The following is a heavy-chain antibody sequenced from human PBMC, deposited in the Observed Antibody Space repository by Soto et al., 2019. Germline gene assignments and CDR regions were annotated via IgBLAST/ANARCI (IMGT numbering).Heavy chain of an antibody. D-gene: IGHD4-17*01. CDR2: IYYSGGT. V-gene: IGHV4-30-4*01. J-gene: IGHJ6*02. Sequence: SETLSLTCTVSGGSISSGDYYCSWIRQPPGKGLEWIGYIYYSGGTYYNPSLKSRVTISVDTSKNQFSLKLSSVTAADTAVYYCARENYGDYDLGMDVWGQGTTVTVSS. CDR3: ARENYGDYDLGMDV. CDR1: GGSISSGDYY.